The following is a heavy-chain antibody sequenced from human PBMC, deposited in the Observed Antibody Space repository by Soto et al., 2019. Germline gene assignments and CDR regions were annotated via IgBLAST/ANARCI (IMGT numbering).Heavy chain of an antibody. D-gene: IGHD4-17*01. V-gene: IGHV3-21*01. J-gene: IGHJ2*01. Sequence: EVQLVESGGGLVKPGGSLRLSCAASGLTFSTYTVNWVRQAPGKGLEWVSSISSSSTYIYYADSVKGRFTISRDNAKNSVYLQMNSLRADDTAVYYCASYYGDFVDWYFDLWGHGTLVTVSS. CDR2: ISSSSTYI. CDR1: GLTFSTYT. CDR3: ASYYGDFVDWYFDL.